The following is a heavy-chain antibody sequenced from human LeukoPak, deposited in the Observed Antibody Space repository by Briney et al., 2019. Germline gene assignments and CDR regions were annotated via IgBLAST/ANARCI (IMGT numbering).Heavy chain of an antibody. CDR1: GYTFTSYD. V-gene: IGHV1-69*04. CDR2: IIPILGIA. CDR3: ARGFVNYDSSGYYLAFDI. J-gene: IGHJ3*02. Sequence: GASVKVSCKASGYTFTSYDINWVRQAPGQGLEWMGRIIPILGIANYAQKFQGRVTITADKSTSTAYMELSSLRSEDTAVYYCARGFVNYDSSGYYLAFDIWGQGTMVTVSS. D-gene: IGHD3-22*01.